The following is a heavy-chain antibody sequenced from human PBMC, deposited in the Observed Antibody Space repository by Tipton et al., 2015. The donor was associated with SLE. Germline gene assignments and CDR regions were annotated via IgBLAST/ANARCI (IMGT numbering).Heavy chain of an antibody. J-gene: IGHJ5*02. Sequence: TLSLTCTVSGGSISSSSYYWGWIRQPPGKGLEWIGEINHSGSTNYNPSLKSRVTISVDTPKNQFSLKLSSVTAADTAVYYCARGVIQLWLQGGNWFDPWGQGTLVTVSS. V-gene: IGHV4-39*07. CDR1: GGSISSSSYY. CDR3: ARGVIQLWLQGGNWFDP. D-gene: IGHD5-18*01. CDR2: INHSGST.